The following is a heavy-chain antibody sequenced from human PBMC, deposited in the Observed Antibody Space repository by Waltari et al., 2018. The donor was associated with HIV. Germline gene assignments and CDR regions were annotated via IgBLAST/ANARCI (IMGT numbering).Heavy chain of an antibody. CDR1: GYSISSGYY. V-gene: IGHV4-38-2*01. CDR3: ASAFIEYFDS. J-gene: IGHJ4*02. CDR2: IYHSGST. D-gene: IGHD3-16*02. Sequence: QVQLQESGPGLLKPSETLSLTCAVSGYSISSGYYWGWIRQPPGKGLEWIGSIYHSGSTYYNPSLKSRVTISVDTSKNQFSLKLSSVTAADTAIYHCASAFIEYFDSWGQGILVTVSS.